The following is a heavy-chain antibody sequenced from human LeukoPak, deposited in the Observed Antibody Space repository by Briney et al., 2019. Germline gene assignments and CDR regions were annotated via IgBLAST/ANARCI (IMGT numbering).Heavy chain of an antibody. CDR2: IKQDGSEK. Sequence: GGSLRLSCAASGFTFSSYAMSWVRQAPGKGLEWVANIKQDGSEKYYVDSVKGRFTISRDNAKNSLYLQMNSLRAEDTAVYYCAAPLETGDSPGQHYWGQGTLVTVSS. CDR1: GFTFSSYA. CDR3: AAPLETGDSPGQHY. D-gene: IGHD7-27*01. V-gene: IGHV3-7*01. J-gene: IGHJ4*02.